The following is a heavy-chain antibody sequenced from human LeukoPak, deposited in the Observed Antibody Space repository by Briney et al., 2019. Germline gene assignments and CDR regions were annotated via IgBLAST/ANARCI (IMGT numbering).Heavy chain of an antibody. D-gene: IGHD3-22*01. CDR2: ISGSGGST. Sequence: GGSLRLSCAASGFTFSSYAMSWVRQAPGKGLEWVSAISGSGGSTYYADSVKGRFTISRDNSKNTLYLQMNSLRAEDTAVYYCATYMPYYDSSGYFDYWGQGTLVTVSS. CDR1: GFTFSSYA. CDR3: ATYMPYYDSSGYFDY. V-gene: IGHV3-23*01. J-gene: IGHJ4*02.